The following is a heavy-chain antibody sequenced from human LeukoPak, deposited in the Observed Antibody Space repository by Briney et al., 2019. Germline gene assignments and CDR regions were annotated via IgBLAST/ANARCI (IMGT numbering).Heavy chain of an antibody. D-gene: IGHD3-10*01. J-gene: IGHJ6*03. Sequence: GESLKISCKGSGYSSTSYWIGWVRQMSGKGLEWMGIVYLGDSDTRYSPSFQGQVTISADKSISTAYLQWSGLKASDTAMYYCARGRSITPTFYYMDVWGKGTTVTVSS. CDR1: GYSSTSYW. CDR3: ARGRSITPTFYYMDV. V-gene: IGHV5-51*01. CDR2: VYLGDSDT.